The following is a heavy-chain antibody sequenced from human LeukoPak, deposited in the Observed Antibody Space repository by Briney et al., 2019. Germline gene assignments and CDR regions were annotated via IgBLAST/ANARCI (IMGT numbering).Heavy chain of an antibody. CDR1: GFTFSSCA. CDR2: VSGSGGST. V-gene: IGHV3-23*01. J-gene: IGHJ4*02. Sequence: GGSLRLSCAASGFTFSSCAMSWVRQAPGKGLEWVSAVSGSGGSTYYADSVKGRFTISRDNSKNTLYLQMNSLRAEDTAVYYCAKDLTEYYDSSGYQGYWGQGTLVTVSS. CDR3: AKDLTEYYDSSGYQGY. D-gene: IGHD3-22*01.